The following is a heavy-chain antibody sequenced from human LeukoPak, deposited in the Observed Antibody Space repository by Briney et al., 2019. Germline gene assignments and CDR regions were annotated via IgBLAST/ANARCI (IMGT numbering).Heavy chain of an antibody. CDR1: GFTVSSNY. J-gene: IGHJ4*02. D-gene: IGHD6-25*01. CDR2: IYSGGST. Sequence: GGSLRLSCAASGFTVSSNYMSWVRQAPGKGLEWVSVIYSGGSTYYADFVKGRFTISRDNSKNTLYLQMNSLRAEDTAVYYCASFPTGIAAAEGDYWGQGTLVTVSS. CDR3: ASFPTGIAAAEGDY. V-gene: IGHV3-66*02.